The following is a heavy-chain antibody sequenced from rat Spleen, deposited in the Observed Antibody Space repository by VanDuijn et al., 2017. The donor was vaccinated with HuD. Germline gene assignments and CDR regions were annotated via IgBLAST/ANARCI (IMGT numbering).Heavy chain of an antibody. CDR1: GFSLTDYS. CDR2: MWSGGSI. CDR3: TREVYTTDYYYGWFAY. D-gene: IGHD1-6*01. V-gene: IGHV2S63*01. J-gene: IGHJ3*01. Sequence: VQLMESGPGLVQPSQTLSLTCTVSGFSLTDYSVHWVRQPPGKGLEWMGIMWSGGSISYNSTLKSRLSISRDTSKSQVSLKMNSLQTEDTAIYYCTREVYTTDYYYGWFAYWGQGTLVTVSS.